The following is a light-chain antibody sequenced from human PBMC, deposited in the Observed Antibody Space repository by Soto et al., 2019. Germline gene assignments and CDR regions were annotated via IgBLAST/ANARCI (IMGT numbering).Light chain of an antibody. J-gene: IGLJ2*01. CDR1: RSDVGCYNL. V-gene: IGLV2-23*01. CDR2: EGS. Sequence: QSALTQPASVSGSPGQSITISCTGSRSDVGCYNLVSWYQQLPGEAPKLMIYEGSKRPSGVSNRFSGSKSGNTASLTISGLQAEDEADYYCCSFERSITLVFGGGTKLTVL. CDR3: CSFERSITLV.